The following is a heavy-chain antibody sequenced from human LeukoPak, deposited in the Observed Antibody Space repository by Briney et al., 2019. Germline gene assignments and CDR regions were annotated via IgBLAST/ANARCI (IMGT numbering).Heavy chain of an antibody. CDR1: GFTFTNYA. CDR2: FGGGSA. V-gene: IGHV3-23*01. Sequence: GGSLRLSCAASGFTFTNYAMAWVRQAPGKGLEWVSAFGGGSAYYAYSVKGRFTISRDNSKNTLYLQVNSLRADDTAVYYCARVSGSFDMWGQGTMVTVSS. D-gene: IGHD3-10*01. CDR3: ARVSGSFDM. J-gene: IGHJ3*02.